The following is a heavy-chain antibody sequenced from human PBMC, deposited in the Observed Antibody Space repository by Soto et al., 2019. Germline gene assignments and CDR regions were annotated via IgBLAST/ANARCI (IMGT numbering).Heavy chain of an antibody. CDR1: GYNFISYW. CDR3: ARQGGSSWSHNWFDP. D-gene: IGHD6-13*01. CDR2: IYPGDSDT. Sequence: GESLKISCKGSGYNFISYWIGWVRQKPGKGLEWMGTIYPGDSDTRYSPSFQGQVTISVDKSISTAYLQWSSPKASDTAMYYCARQGGSSWSHNWFDPWGQGTLVTVSS. J-gene: IGHJ5*02. V-gene: IGHV5-51*01.